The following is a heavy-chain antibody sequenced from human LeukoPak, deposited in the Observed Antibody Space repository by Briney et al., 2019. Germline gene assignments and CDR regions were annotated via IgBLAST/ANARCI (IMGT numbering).Heavy chain of an antibody. CDR1: GFTFSSYA. Sequence: GGSLRLSCAASGFTFSSYAMSWVRQAPGKGLEWVSYISSSGSTIYYADSVKGRFTISRDNAKNTLFLQMNSLRAEDTAIYYCAKGSGSYGQDLYYWGQGTLVTVSS. CDR2: ISSSGSTI. V-gene: IGHV3-48*04. J-gene: IGHJ4*02. CDR3: AKGSGSYGQDLYY. D-gene: IGHD3-3*01.